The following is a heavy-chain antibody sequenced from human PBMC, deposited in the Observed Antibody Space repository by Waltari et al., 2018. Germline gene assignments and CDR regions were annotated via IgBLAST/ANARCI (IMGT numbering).Heavy chain of an antibody. CDR1: GFTFSSYA. V-gene: IGHV3-23*01. CDR2: ISGSGGST. D-gene: IGHD2-15*01. Sequence: EVQLLESGGGLVQPGGSLRLSCAASGFTFSSYAMSWVRQAPGRGLEWVSAISGSGGSTYYADSVKGRFTISRDNSKNTLYLQMNSLRAEDTAVYYCARRDCSGGSCYEGDFDYWGQGTLVTVSS. CDR3: ARRDCSGGSCYEGDFDY. J-gene: IGHJ4*02.